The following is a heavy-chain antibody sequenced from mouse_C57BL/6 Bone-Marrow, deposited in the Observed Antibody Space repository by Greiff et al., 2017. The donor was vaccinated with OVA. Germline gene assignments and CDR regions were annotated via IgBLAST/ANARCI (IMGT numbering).Heavy chain of an antibody. CDR1: GFSLSTFGMG. CDR3: ARPYYDYDEGFAY. CDR2: IWWDDDM. V-gene: IGHV8-8*01. D-gene: IGHD2-4*01. Sequence: QVTLKESGPGILQPSQTLSLTCSFSGFSLSTFGMGVGWIRQPSGKGLEWLAHIWWDDDMYYHPALKSRLTISKDTSQNQVFLKIANVDTADTATYYCARPYYDYDEGFAYWGQGTLVTVSA. J-gene: IGHJ3*01.